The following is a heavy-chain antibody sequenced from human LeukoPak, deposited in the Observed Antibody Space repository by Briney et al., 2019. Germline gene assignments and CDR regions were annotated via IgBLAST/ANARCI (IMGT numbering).Heavy chain of an antibody. CDR1: GYTLTELS. V-gene: IGHV1-24*01. CDR2: FDPEDGET. D-gene: IGHD6-13*01. Sequence: ASVKVSCKVSGYTLTELSMHWVRQAPGKGLEWMGGFDPEDGETIYAQKFQGRVTMTEDTSTDTAYMELSSLRSEDTAVYYCAKDIARYSSSGGHSDYWGQGTLVTVSS. J-gene: IGHJ4*02. CDR3: AKDIARYSSSGGHSDY.